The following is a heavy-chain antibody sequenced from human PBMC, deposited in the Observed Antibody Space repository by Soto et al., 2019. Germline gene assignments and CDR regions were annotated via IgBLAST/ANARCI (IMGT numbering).Heavy chain of an antibody. CDR3: AKDRPSMVRGVPNYGMDV. Sequence: GGSLRLSCAASGFTFSSYGMHWVRQAPGKGLEWVAVISYDGSNKYYADSVKGRFTISRDNSKNTLYLQMNGLRAEDTAVYYCAKDRPSMVRGVPNYGMDVWGQGTTVTVS. D-gene: IGHD3-10*01. CDR1: GFTFSSYG. CDR2: ISYDGSNK. V-gene: IGHV3-30*18. J-gene: IGHJ6*02.